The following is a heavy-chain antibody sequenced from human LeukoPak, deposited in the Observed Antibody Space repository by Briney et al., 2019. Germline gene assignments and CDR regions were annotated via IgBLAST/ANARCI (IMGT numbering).Heavy chain of an antibody. D-gene: IGHD6-13*01. Sequence: GGSLRLSCAASGFTFSSYWMSWVRQAPGKGLEWVANIKQDGSEKYYVDSVKGRFTISRDNAKNSLYLQMNSLRAEDTAVYYCARAEGSSWYGAFDIWGQGTMVTVSS. J-gene: IGHJ3*02. V-gene: IGHV3-7*01. CDR3: ARAEGSSWYGAFDI. CDR2: IKQDGSEK. CDR1: GFTFSSYW.